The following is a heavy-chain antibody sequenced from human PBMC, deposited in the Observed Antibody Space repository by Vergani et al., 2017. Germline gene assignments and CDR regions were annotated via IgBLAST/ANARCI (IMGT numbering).Heavy chain of an antibody. V-gene: IGHV4-38-2*02. Sequence: QVQLQESGPGLVKPSETLSLTCAVSGFSIDNGYYWDWVRQPPGKGLEWNGSIYRTGRIHFNPSLKSRVTISVDTCNNNFSLLLNSLTAADPAVYYCAKELITGTTRWGQGTLVTVSS. J-gene: IGHJ4*02. D-gene: IGHD1-7*01. CDR2: IYRTGRI. CDR1: GFSIDNGYY. CDR3: AKELITGTTR.